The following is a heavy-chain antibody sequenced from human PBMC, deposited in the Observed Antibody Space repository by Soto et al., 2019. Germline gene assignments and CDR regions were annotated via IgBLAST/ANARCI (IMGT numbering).Heavy chain of an antibody. CDR1: GGSISSYY. V-gene: IGHV4-59*01. D-gene: IGHD2-15*01. CDR3: ARGTKDCIGGSCHYYYYYYYMDV. J-gene: IGHJ6*03. Sequence: SETLSLTCTVSGGSISSYYWSWIRQPPGKGLEWIGYIYYSGSTNYNPSLKSRVTISVDTSKNQFSLKLSSVTAAATAVYYCARGTKDCIGGSCHYYYYYYYMDVWGKGTTVTVSS. CDR2: IYYSGST.